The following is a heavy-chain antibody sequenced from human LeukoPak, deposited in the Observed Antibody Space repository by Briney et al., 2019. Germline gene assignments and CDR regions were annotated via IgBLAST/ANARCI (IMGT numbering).Heavy chain of an antibody. V-gene: IGHV3-21*04. CDR2: ISSSSSYI. J-gene: IGHJ3*02. CDR3: ARHYYDSGGYYCAFDI. D-gene: IGHD3-22*01. Sequence: KSGGSLILSCAASGFTFSSYSMNWVRQAPGKGLEWVSSISSSSSYIYYADSVKGRFTISRDNAKISLSLQMNSLRAEDTAVYYCARHYYDSGGYYCAFDIWGPGTMVTVSS. CDR1: GFTFSSYS.